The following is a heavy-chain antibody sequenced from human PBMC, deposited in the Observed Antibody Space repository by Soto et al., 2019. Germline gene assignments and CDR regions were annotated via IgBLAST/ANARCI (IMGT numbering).Heavy chain of an antibody. J-gene: IGHJ4*02. D-gene: IGHD4-4*01. V-gene: IGHV3-11*01. CDR2: IDGSGTAT. CDR1: GFALVDY. Sequence: QVQLVESGGGLVRPGESLRLSCTASGFALVDYMSWIRQAPGRGLEWVSYIDGSGTATYYTVSVKGRFTVSRDHAENSLYLQMDSLTAEDTAVYYCARDYRNKGFDHWGLGTLVTVSS. CDR3: ARDYRNKGFDH.